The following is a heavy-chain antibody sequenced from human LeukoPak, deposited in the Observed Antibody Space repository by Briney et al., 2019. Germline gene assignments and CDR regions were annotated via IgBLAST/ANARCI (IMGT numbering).Heavy chain of an antibody. Sequence: GESLKISCKGSGYSFSSYWISWVRQMPGKGLEWMGRIDPSDGYTKYSLFFQGHVTISADKSINTAYLQWSSLKASDTAMYYCATLVDTAAAWGQGTLVTVSS. J-gene: IGHJ5*02. CDR3: ATLVDTAAA. CDR1: GYSFSSYW. D-gene: IGHD5-18*01. V-gene: IGHV5-10-1*01. CDR2: IDPSDGYT.